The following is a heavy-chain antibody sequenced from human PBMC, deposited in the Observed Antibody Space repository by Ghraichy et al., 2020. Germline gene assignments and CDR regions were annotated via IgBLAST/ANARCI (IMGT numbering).Heavy chain of an antibody. CDR2: ISGSGGST. CDR3: AKGGVVIINWFDP. V-gene: IGHV3-23*01. J-gene: IGHJ5*02. Sequence: GESLNISCAASGFTFSSYAMSWVRQAPGKGLEWVSAISGSGGSTYYADSVKGRFTISRDNSKNTLYLQMNSLRAEDTAVYYCAKGGVVIINWFDPWGQGTLVTVSS. CDR1: GFTFSSYA. D-gene: IGHD3-3*01.